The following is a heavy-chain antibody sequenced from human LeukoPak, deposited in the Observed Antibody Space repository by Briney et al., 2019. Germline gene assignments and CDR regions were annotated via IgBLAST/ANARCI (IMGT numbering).Heavy chain of an antibody. Sequence: GGSLRLPCAASGFTFTTHWMNWVRQAPGGGLEWLANIKPDGSDKYYVDSVMGRFTISRDNAKNLVYLQMNSLRTEDTAVYYCSGRSGFSSIYWGQGTLVTVSS. D-gene: IGHD6-19*01. CDR1: GFTFTTHW. CDR2: IKPDGSDK. J-gene: IGHJ4*02. CDR3: SGRSGFSSIY. V-gene: IGHV3-7*01.